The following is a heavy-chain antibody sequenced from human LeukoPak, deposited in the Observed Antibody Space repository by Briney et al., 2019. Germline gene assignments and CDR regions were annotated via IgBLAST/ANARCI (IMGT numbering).Heavy chain of an antibody. CDR1: GGSFSPYY. D-gene: IGHD5-24*01. Sequence: SETLSLTRAVYGGSFSPYYWSWIRQSPGKGLEWIAEIDHRGDTNYNPSVKSRVTISVDTSKKQFSLKVRSLSAADTALYYCARGATISETGYFDFWGQGTLVTVSS. J-gene: IGHJ4*03. V-gene: IGHV4-34*01. CDR2: IDHRGDT. CDR3: ARGATISETGYFDF.